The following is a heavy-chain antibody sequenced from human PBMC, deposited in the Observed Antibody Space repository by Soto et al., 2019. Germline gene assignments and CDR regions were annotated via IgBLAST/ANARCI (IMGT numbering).Heavy chain of an antibody. J-gene: IGHJ4*02. CDR3: ASGAAAGLYFDY. CDR1: GGSISSYY. CDR2: IYYSGST. Sequence: SETLSLTCTVSGGSISSYYWSWIRQPPGKGLEWIGYIYYSGSTNYNPPLKSRVTISVDTSKNQFPLKLSSVTAADTAVYYCASGAAAGLYFDYWGQGTLVTVSS. D-gene: IGHD6-13*01. V-gene: IGHV4-59*01.